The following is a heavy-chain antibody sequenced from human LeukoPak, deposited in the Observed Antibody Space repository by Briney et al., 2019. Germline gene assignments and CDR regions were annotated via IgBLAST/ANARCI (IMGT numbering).Heavy chain of an antibody. CDR3: AREIGITIFGFDP. J-gene: IGHJ5*02. V-gene: IGHV4-4*07. Sequence: PSETLSLTCTVFGGSISNYYWSWIRQSAGKGLEWIGRIYSTGSTNYNPSLKSRVTMSVDTSKNQFSLKLNSVTAADTAVYYCAREIGITIFGFDPWGQGTLVTVSS. CDR2: IYSTGST. CDR1: GGSISNYY. D-gene: IGHD3-3*01.